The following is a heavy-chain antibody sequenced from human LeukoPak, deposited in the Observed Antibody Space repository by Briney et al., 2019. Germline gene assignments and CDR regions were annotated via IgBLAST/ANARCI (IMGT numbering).Heavy chain of an antibody. V-gene: IGHV1-2*02. CDR2: INPNSGGT. D-gene: IGHD2-2*01. CDR3: AGDQVVPAGVYYYYYGMDV. CDR1: GYPFTGYY. J-gene: IGHJ6*02. Sequence: ASVKVSCKASGYPFTGYYMHWVRQAPGQGLEWMGWINPNSGGTNYAQKFQGRVTMTRDTSISTAYMELSRLGSDDTAVYYCAGDQVVPAGVYYYYYGMDVWGQGTTVTVSS.